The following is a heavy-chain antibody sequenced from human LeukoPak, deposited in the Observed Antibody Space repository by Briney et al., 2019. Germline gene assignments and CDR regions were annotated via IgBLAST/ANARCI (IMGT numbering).Heavy chain of an antibody. CDR1: GLSPSDYS. V-gene: IGHV3-48*01. CDR2: IISRGTTT. J-gene: IGHJ4*02. D-gene: IGHD2-15*01. CDR3: ARGRGLCSGGSCHSFDY. Sequence: PGRSLSLAWALSGLSPSDYSTNWVRQPPEKGREWVSYIISRGTTTYYADSVKGRFTIPRDNAKNSLYLQMNSLRAEDTAVYYCARGRGLCSGGSCHSFDYWGQGTLVT.